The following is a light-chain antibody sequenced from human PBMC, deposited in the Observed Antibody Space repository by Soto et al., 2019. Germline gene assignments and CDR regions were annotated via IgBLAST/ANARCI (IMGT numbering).Light chain of an antibody. CDR3: QSYDNSLSGSL. J-gene: IGLJ1*01. CDR1: SSNIGNSF. CDR2: INT. Sequence: QSVLTQPPSVSAAPGRTVTISCSGSSSNIGNSFVSWYQQLPGTAPRLLIYINTNRPSGVPDRFSGSKSGTSASLAITGLQAEDEADYYCQSYDNSLSGSLFGTGTKVTVL. V-gene: IGLV1-40*01.